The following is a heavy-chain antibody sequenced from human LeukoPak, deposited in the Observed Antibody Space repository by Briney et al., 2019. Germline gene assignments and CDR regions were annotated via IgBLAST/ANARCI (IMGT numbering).Heavy chain of an antibody. J-gene: IGHJ3*02. CDR1: DDSISSSY. CDR2: IYYSGSGNT. V-gene: IGHV4-59*01. CDR3: ARDREVDAFDI. Sequence: PSETLSLTCTVSDDSISSSYWSWIRQPPGKGLEWIGWIYYSGSGNTNYNPSLKSRVTISVDTSKNQVSLRLSSVTAADTAVYYCARDREVDAFDIWGQGTMVTVSS. D-gene: IGHD2-15*01.